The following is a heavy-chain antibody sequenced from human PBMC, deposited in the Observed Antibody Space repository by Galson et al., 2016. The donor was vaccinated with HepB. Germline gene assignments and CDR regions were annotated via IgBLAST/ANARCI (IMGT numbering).Heavy chain of an antibody. CDR3: ARERSGGVSGRRDS. Sequence: SETLSLTCTVSSDSMSGYYWNWIRQPPGKGLEWIGDINYSGRTNYNPSLKSRVTISVDSSKNQFFLKLTSVTAADTAVYFCARERSGGVSGRRDSWGPGALLTVSS. CDR2: INYSGRT. D-gene: IGHD6-25*01. J-gene: IGHJ4*02. CDR1: SDSMSGYY. V-gene: IGHV4-59*01.